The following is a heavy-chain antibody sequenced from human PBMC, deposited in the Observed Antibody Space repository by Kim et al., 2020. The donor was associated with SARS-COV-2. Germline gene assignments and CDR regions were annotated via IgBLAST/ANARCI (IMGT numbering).Heavy chain of an antibody. Sequence: DSGKGRFTISRDNSKNTLYLQMNSLRAEDTAVYYCAKDESYYDILTGSDYWGQGTLVTVSS. CDR3: AKDESYYDILTGSDY. V-gene: IGHV3-23*01. J-gene: IGHJ4*02. D-gene: IGHD3-9*01.